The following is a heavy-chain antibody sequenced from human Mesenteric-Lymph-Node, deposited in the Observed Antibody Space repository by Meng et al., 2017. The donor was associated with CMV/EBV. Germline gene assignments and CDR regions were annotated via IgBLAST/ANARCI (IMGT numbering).Heavy chain of an antibody. Sequence: SETLSLTCTVSGVSVSSDNYYWSWIRQPPGKGLEWIGYSGNTNYNPSLKSRVTISVDTSKNQFSLKLSSVTAADTAVYYCARGYGLIYYYYGMDVWGQGTTVTVS. V-gene: IGHV4-61*01. D-gene: IGHD5-18*01. CDR1: GVSVSSDNYY. J-gene: IGHJ6*02. CDR2: YSGNT. CDR3: ARGYGLIYYYYGMDV.